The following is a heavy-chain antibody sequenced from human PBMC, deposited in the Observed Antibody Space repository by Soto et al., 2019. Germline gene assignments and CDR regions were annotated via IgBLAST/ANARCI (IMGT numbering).Heavy chain of an antibody. V-gene: IGHV4-61*01. J-gene: IGHJ4*02. Sequence: SETLSLTCIVSGASVSSNSYYWTWIRQPPGKGLEWIGYTDYSGSTKYNPSLKSRVTISVDTSKNQFSLRVSSVTAADTAMYYCARADRQYCSVSTCYIFDYWGQGTQVTVS. CDR3: ARADRQYCSVSTCYIFDY. CDR2: TDYSGST. CDR1: GASVSSNSYY. D-gene: IGHD2-2*02.